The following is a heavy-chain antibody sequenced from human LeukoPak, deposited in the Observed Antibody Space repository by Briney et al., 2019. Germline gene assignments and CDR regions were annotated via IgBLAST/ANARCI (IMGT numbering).Heavy chain of an antibody. CDR3: ARHLIKKGYCSSTSCYGRYNWFDP. CDR2: IYYSGST. D-gene: IGHD2-2*01. CDR1: GGSISSSSYY. J-gene: IGHJ5*02. Sequence: SETLSLTCTVSGGSISSSSYYWGWIRQPPGKGLEWIGSIYYSGSTYYDPSLKSRVAISVDTSKNQFSLKLSSVTAADTAVYYCARHLIKKGYCSSTSCYGRYNWFDPWGQGTLVTVSS. V-gene: IGHV4-39*01.